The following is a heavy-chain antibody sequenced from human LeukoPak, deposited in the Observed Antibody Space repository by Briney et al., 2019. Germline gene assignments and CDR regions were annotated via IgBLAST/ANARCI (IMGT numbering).Heavy chain of an antibody. Sequence: SETLSLTCTVSSDSISSYYWSWIRQPAGKGLEWIGRMYSSGTTHYSPSLKSRITMSVDTSKNQFSLRLSSVTTADTAVYYCAREGGSYRSFDYWGQGTLVTVSS. CDR3: AREGGSYRSFDY. CDR1: SDSISSYY. D-gene: IGHD1-26*01. CDR2: MYSSGTT. V-gene: IGHV4-4*07. J-gene: IGHJ4*02.